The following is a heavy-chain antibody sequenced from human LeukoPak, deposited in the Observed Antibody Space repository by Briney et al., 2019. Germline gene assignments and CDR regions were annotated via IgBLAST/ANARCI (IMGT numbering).Heavy chain of an antibody. J-gene: IGHJ5*02. CDR2: IYYSGST. CDR1: GGSVSTYN. V-gene: IGHV4-59*08. D-gene: IGHD3-16*01. CDR3: ARLGLPSNWFDP. Sequence: SETLSLTCSVSGGSVSTYNWNWIRQPPGKGLEWIGYIYYSGSTNYNPSLKSRVTISVDTSKNQFSLKLSSLTAADTAVYYCARLGLPSNWFDPWGQGTLVTVSS.